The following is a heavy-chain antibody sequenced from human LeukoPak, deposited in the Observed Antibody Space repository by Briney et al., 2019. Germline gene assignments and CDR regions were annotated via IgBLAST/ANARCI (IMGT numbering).Heavy chain of an antibody. CDR3: ARAIIKRLGGAP. V-gene: IGHV3-7*01. D-gene: IGHD3-10*01. CDR2: IKQDGSEK. J-gene: IGHJ5*02. CDR1: GFTVSSNY. Sequence: GGSLRLSCAAFGFTVSSNYMSWVRQAPGKGLEWVANIKQDGSEKYYVDSVKGRFTISRDNAKNSLYLQMNSLRAEDTAVYYCARAIIKRLGGAPWGQGTLVTVSS.